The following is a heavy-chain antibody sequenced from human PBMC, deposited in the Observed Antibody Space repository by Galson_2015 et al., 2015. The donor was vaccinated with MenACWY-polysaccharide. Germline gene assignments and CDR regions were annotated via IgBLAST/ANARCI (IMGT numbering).Heavy chain of an antibody. D-gene: IGHD6-6*01. CDR1: GGSISSYY. V-gene: IGHV4-59*01. Sequence: SETLSLTCPVPGGSISSYYWSWIRQPPGKGLEWIGYIDYSGSTNYNPSLKSRVSISVDTSNKQFSLNLSSVTAEDTAVYYCTRGSQYSANYGGDWGQGTLVTVSS. CDR2: IDYSGST. CDR3: TRGSQYSANYGGD. J-gene: IGHJ4*02.